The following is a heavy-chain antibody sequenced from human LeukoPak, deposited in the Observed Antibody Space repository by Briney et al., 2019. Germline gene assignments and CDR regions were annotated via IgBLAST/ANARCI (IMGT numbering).Heavy chain of an antibody. J-gene: IGHJ4*02. CDR3: AREGSGYDSVGFDY. Sequence: KPSETLSLTWTVSGGSISSHYWSWIGQPPGKGLEWVGYIYYTGSTNYNPSLTSRVTISVDTSKNQFSLKLSSVTAADTAVYYCAREGSGYDSVGFDYWGQGTLVTVSS. V-gene: IGHV4-59*11. CDR1: GGSISSHY. D-gene: IGHD5-12*01. CDR2: IYYTGST.